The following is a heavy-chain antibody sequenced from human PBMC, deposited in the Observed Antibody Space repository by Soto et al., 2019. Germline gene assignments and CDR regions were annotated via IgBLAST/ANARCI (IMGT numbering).Heavy chain of an antibody. Sequence: QVQLQQWGAGLLKPSETLSLTCAVYGGSFSDYFWSWIRQPPGKGLEWIGEINHSGTTYYNPSLESRFSMSVDRSKKQFSLQLTSMTAAATAVYYCARVSRGYYDHWGQGTLVTVSS. CDR3: ARVSRGYYDH. CDR2: INHSGTT. D-gene: IGHD2-15*01. J-gene: IGHJ4*02. V-gene: IGHV4-34*01. CDR1: GGSFSDYF.